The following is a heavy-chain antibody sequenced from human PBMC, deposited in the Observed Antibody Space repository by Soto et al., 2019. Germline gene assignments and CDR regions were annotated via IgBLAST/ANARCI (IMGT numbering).Heavy chain of an antibody. J-gene: IGHJ4*02. D-gene: IGHD3-3*01. CDR3: ARGRSYYDFWSGYFGLDY. CDR1: GGSFSGYY. Sequence: PSETLSLTCAVYGGSFSGYYWSWIRQPPGKGLEWIWEINHSGSTNYNPSLNSRVTISVDTSKNLFSLKLSSVTAADTAVYYCARGRSYYDFWSGYFGLDYWGQGTLVTVSS. CDR2: INHSGST. V-gene: IGHV4-34*01.